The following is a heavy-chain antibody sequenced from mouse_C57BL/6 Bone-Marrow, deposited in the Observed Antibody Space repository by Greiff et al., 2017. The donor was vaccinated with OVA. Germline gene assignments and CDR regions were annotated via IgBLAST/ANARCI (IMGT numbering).Heavy chain of an antibody. V-gene: IGHV1-59*01. CDR1: GYTFTSYW. Sequence: VQLQQPGAELVRPGTSVKLSCKASGYTFTSYWMHWVKQRPGQGLEWIGVIDPSDSYTNYNQKFKGKATLTVDTSSITAYMQLSSLTSEDSAVYYCAREEYYYGSRGPYFDVWGTGTTVTVSS. J-gene: IGHJ1*03. CDR3: AREEYYYGSRGPYFDV. D-gene: IGHD1-1*01. CDR2: IDPSDSYT.